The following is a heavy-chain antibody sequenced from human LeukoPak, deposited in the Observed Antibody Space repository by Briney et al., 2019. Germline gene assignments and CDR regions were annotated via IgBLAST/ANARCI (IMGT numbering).Heavy chain of an antibody. CDR2: ISGSGGST. Sequence: GGSLRVSCSAPVFTFSSYAMSWVRQAPGKGLEWVSAISGSGGSTYYADSVKGRFTISRDNSKNTLYLQMNSLRAEDTAVYYCAKATRVGMVDYWGQGTLVTVSS. CDR1: VFTFSSYA. D-gene: IGHD1-14*01. CDR3: AKATRVGMVDY. J-gene: IGHJ4*02. V-gene: IGHV3-23*01.